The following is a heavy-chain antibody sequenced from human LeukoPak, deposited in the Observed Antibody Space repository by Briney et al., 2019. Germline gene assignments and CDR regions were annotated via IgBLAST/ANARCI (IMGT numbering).Heavy chain of an antibody. CDR3: ARAVGGGPNDY. D-gene: IGHD3-3*01. CDR2: IYSGGST. J-gene: IGHJ4*02. CDR1: GFTVSSNY. V-gene: IGHV3-53*01. Sequence: GGSLRLSCAASGFTVSSNYMSWVRPAPGKGLEWVSVIYSGGSTYYADSVKGRFTISRDNSKNTLYLQMNSLRAEDTAVYYCARAVGGGPNDYWGQGTLVTVSS.